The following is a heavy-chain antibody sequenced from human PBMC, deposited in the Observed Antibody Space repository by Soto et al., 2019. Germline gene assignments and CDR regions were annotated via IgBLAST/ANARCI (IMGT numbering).Heavy chain of an antibody. CDR2: ILPVSAPP. CDR3: ATDSNYDVSNSF. J-gene: IGHJ4*02. V-gene: IGHV1-69*13. D-gene: IGHD3-3*01. CDR1: GGTLNNYA. Sequence: SVKVSCKASGGTLNNYAIDWVRQAPGQGLEWMGGILPVSAPPDYAQKFQGRVSITADHSTSTVYMELSRLKSDDTAVYFCATDSNYDVSNSFWGQGTPVTVSS.